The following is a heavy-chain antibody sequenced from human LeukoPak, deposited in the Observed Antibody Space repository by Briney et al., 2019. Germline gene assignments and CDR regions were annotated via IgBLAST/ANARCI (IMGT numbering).Heavy chain of an antibody. D-gene: IGHD4-17*01. CDR1: GYSFTSYW. V-gene: IGHV5-10-1*01. CDR3: ARRTDYGDFLDY. J-gene: IGHJ4*02. CDR2: IDPSDSYT. Sequence: LGESLKISCKGSGYSFTSYWISWVRQMPGKGLERMGRIDPSDSYTNYSPSFQGHVTISADKSISTAYLQWSSLKASDTAMYYCARRTDYGDFLDYWGQGTLVTVSS.